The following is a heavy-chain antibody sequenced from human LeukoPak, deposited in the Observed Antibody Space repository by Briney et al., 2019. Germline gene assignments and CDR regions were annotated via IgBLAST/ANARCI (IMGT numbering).Heavy chain of an antibody. CDR3: ARSAYCSAGSCYRGFDY. V-gene: IGHV4-38-2*01. D-gene: IGHD2-15*01. J-gene: IGHJ4*02. CDR2: IYHSGST. CDR1: GYSINSGYY. Sequence: SETLSLTCAVSGYSINSGYYWGWIRQPPGKGLEWIGSIYHSGSTYYNPPLKSRVTISVDTSKNQFSLKLSSVTAADTAVYYCARSAYCSAGSCYRGFDYWGQGTLVTVSS.